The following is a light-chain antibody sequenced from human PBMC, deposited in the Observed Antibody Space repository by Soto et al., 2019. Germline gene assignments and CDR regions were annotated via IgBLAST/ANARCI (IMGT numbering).Light chain of an antibody. V-gene: IGKV3-15*01. CDR3: QQYNNWPLT. CDR2: AAS. CDR1: QSIGSY. J-gene: IGKJ4*01. Sequence: EIVMTQSPATLSVSPGERATLSCRASQSIGSYLAWYQQKPGQAPRLLIYAASTRATGIPARFSGTGSGTAFTLTISSLQSEDFAVYYCQQYNNWPLTFGGGTKVDNK.